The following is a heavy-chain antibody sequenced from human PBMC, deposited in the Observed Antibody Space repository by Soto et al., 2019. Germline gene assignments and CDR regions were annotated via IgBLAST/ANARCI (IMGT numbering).Heavy chain of an antibody. V-gene: IGHV3-13*01. CDR1: GFTFSSYD. Sequence: PGGSLRLSCAASGFTFSSYDMHWVRQATGKGLEWVSAIGTAGDTYYPGSVKGRFTISRENAKNSLYLQMNSLRAEDTAVYYCARDQESRGSGIEVYGMDVWGQGTTVTVSS. CDR2: IGTAGDT. J-gene: IGHJ6*02. D-gene: IGHD3-10*01. CDR3: ARDQESRGSGIEVYGMDV.